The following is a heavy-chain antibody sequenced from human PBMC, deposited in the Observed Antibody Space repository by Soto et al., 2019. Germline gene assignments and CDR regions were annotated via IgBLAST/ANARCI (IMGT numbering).Heavy chain of an antibody. CDR3: AKDSPPYSSVWYYFDC. V-gene: IGHV3-23*01. CDR1: GFTFSSYA. Sequence: AGGSLRLSCAASGFTFSSYAMSWVRQAPGKGLEWVSAISGSGGSTYYADSVKGRFTISRDNSKNTLYLQMNSLRAEDTALYYCAKDSPPYSSVWYYFDCWGQGTLVTVSS. D-gene: IGHD6-19*01. J-gene: IGHJ4*02. CDR2: ISGSGGST.